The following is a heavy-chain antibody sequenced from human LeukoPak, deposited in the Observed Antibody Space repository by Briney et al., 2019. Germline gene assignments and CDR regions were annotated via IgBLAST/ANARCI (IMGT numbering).Heavy chain of an antibody. Sequence: SETLSLTCAVYGGSFSGYYWSWIRQPPGKGLEWIGEINHSGSTNYNPSLKSRVTISVDTSKNQFSLKLSSVTAADTAVYYCARLENWAFDYWDQGTLITVSS. CDR1: GGSFSGYY. J-gene: IGHJ4*02. CDR2: INHSGST. D-gene: IGHD7-27*01. CDR3: ARLENWAFDY. V-gene: IGHV4-34*01.